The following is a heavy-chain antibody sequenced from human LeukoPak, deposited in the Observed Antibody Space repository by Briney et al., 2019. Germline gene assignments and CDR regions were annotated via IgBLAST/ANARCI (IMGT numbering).Heavy chain of an antibody. D-gene: IGHD3-16*01. Sequence: QPGRSLRLPCAASGFASDDYAMHWVRQAPGKGLEWVSGITWNSGSKAYADSVKGRFTISRDNAKNSLYLQMNRLRPEDTALYYCAKDGAVGGDLCNWFDPWGQGTLVTVSS. CDR1: GFASDDYA. CDR2: ITWNSGSK. CDR3: AKDGAVGGDLCNWFDP. J-gene: IGHJ5*02. V-gene: IGHV3-9*02.